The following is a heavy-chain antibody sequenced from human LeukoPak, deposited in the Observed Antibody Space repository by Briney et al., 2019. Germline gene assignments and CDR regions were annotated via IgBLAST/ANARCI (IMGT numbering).Heavy chain of an antibody. CDR3: ARLVVPAASNYYYYMDI. Sequence: SETLSLTCTVSGGSISSYYWSWIRQPAGKGLEWIGRIYTSGSTNYNPSLKSRVTMSVNTSKNQFSLKLSSVTAADTAVYYCARLVVPAASNYYYYMDIWGKGTTVTVSS. J-gene: IGHJ6*03. V-gene: IGHV4-4*07. CDR1: GGSISSYY. CDR2: IYTSGST. D-gene: IGHD2-2*01.